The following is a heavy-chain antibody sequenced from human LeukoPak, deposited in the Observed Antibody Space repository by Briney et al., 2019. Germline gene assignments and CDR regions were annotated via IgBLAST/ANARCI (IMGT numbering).Heavy chain of an antibody. J-gene: IGHJ4*02. CDR1: GGSISSSTYY. D-gene: IGHD5-24*01. CDR3: ARGPRWLQDYFNC. V-gene: IGHV4-39*06. CDR2: IYYSGST. Sequence: SGTLSLTCTVSGGSISSSTYYWGWIRQPPGKGLEWIGSIYYSGSTYYHPSLKSRVTISVDTSKNQSALKLSSVTAADTAVYYCARGPRWLQDYFNCWGQGTLVTVSS.